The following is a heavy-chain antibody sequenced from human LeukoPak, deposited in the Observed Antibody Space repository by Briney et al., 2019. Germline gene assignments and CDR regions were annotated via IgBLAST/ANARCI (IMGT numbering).Heavy chain of an antibody. D-gene: IGHD3-9*01. CDR1: GYSFTSYW. J-gene: IGHJ4*02. CDR2: IDPSDSYT. CDR3: ARSPANYDILTGYHIGWD. V-gene: IGHV5-10-1*01. Sequence: RGESLRISCKGSGYSFTSYWISWVRQMPGKGLEWMGRIDPSDSYTNYSPSFQGHVTISADKSISTAYLQWSSLKASDIAMYYCARSPANYDILTGYHIGWDWGRGTLVTVSS.